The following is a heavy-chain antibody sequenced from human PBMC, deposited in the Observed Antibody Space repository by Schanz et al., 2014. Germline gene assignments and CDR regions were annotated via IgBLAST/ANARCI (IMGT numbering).Heavy chain of an antibody. Sequence: RLSCTPSGSTSSYYWMSWVRQAPWKGPEWVANIQNDVSVKGYVDSVEGRFTISRDNAKRSLFLQVNILRVEDTAVYYCVSQNGIPNCWGQGTLVTVSS. D-gene: IGHD1-1*01. J-gene: IGHJ4*02. CDR2: IQNDVSVK. CDR3: VSQNGIPNC. V-gene: IGHV3-7*02. CDR1: GSTSSYYW.